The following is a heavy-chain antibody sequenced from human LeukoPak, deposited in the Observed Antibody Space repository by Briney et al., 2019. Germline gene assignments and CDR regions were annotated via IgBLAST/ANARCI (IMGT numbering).Heavy chain of an antibody. V-gene: IGHV4-34*01. CDR2: INHSGST. Sequence: SETLSLTCAVYGGSFSGYYWSWTRQPPGKGLEWIGEINHSGSTNYNPSLKSRVTISVDTSKNQFSLKLSSVTAADTAVYYCARITFGGVISIWGQGTMVTVSS. CDR1: GGSFSGYY. J-gene: IGHJ3*02. D-gene: IGHD3-16*02. CDR3: ARITFGGVISI.